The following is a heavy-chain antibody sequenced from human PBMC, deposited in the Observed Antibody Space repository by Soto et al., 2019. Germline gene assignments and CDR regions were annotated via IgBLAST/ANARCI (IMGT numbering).Heavy chain of an antibody. J-gene: IGHJ6*03. CDR1: GYTFTSYY. D-gene: IGHD3-10*01. Sequence: ASVKVSCKASGYTFTSYYMHWVRQAPGQGLEWMGIINPSGGSTNYAQKFQGRVTMTRDTSTSTAYMELSSLRSDDTAVYYCAMGRVVTVPGGYYYYMDVWGKGTTVTVSS. CDR2: INPSGGST. CDR3: AMGRVVTVPGGYYYYMDV. V-gene: IGHV1-46*03.